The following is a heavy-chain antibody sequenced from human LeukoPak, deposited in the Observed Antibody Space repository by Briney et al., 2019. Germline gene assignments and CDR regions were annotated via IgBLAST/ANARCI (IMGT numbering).Heavy chain of an antibody. D-gene: IGHD3-10*01. CDR2: INPNSGGT. Sequence: ASVKVSCKASGYTFTGYYMHWVRQAPGQGLEWMGWINPNSGGTNYAQKFQGRVTMTRDTSISTAYMELSRLRSDDTAVYYCARSFWFGELSYFDYWGQGTLVTVSS. J-gene: IGHJ4*02. CDR3: ARSFWFGELSYFDY. V-gene: IGHV1-2*02. CDR1: GYTFTGYY.